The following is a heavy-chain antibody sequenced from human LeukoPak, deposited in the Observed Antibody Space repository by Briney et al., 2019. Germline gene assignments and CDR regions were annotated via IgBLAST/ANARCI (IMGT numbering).Heavy chain of an antibody. V-gene: IGHV4-39*07. CDR3: ARARSGKWGFDY. D-gene: IGHD1-26*01. CDR1: GGSISSSSYY. CDR2: IYHSGST. Sequence: DPSETLSLTCTVSGGSISSSSYYWGWIRQPPGKGLEWIGSIYHSGSTYYNPSLKSRVTISVDTSKNQFSLKLSSVTAADTAVYYCARARSGKWGFDYWGQGTLVTVSS. J-gene: IGHJ4*02.